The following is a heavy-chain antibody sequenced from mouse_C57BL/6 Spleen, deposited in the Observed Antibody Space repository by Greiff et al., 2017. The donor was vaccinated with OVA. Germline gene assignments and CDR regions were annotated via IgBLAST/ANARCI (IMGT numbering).Heavy chain of an antibody. J-gene: IGHJ4*01. CDR1: GYAFSSSW. Sequence: QVQLQQSGPELVKPGASVKISCKASGYAFSSSWMNWVKQRPGKGLEWIGRIYPGDGDTNYNGKFKGKATLTADKSSSTAYMQLSSLTSEDSAVYFCARSPYSYAMDYWGQGTSVTVSS. V-gene: IGHV1-82*01. CDR3: ARSPYSYAMDY. D-gene: IGHD1-1*01. CDR2: IYPGDGDT.